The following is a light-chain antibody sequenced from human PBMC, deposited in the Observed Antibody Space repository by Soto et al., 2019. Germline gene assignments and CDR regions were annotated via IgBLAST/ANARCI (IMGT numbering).Light chain of an antibody. Sequence: EIVLTQSPGTLSLSPGERATLSCRASQSVSSSYLAWYQQRPGQAPRLLIYVASNRATGTPDRFSGSGSGKDFTLTISRLEPEDFAVYYCQQYGSSPITFGQGTRLEIK. V-gene: IGKV3-20*01. J-gene: IGKJ5*01. CDR1: QSVSSSY. CDR2: VAS. CDR3: QQYGSSPIT.